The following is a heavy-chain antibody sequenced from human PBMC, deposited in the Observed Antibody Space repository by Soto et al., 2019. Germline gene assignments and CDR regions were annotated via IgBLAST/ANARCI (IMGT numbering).Heavy chain of an antibody. CDR3: ARDSRYYYYGMDV. J-gene: IGHJ6*02. CDR1: GGSISSSNW. CDR2: IYHSGST. D-gene: IGHD4-17*01. Sequence: QVQLQESGPGLVKPSGTLSLTCAVSGGSISSSNWWSWVRQPPGKGLEWIGEIYHSGSTNYNPSLKSRVXXSXDXXKNQFSLKLSSVTAADTAVYYCARDSRYYYYGMDVWGQGTTVTVSS. V-gene: IGHV4-4*02.